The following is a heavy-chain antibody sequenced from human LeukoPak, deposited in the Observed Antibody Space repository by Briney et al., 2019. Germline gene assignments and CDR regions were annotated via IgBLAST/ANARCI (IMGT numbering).Heavy chain of an antibody. CDR1: GGSFSGYY. Sequence: SETLSLTCAVYGGSFSGYYWSWIRQPPGKGLEWIGEINHSGSTNYNPSLKSRVTISVDTSKNQFSLKLSSVTAADTAVYYCASALYCSSPSCSPFDYWGQGTLVTVSS. J-gene: IGHJ4*02. CDR3: ASALYCSSPSCSPFDY. V-gene: IGHV4-34*01. D-gene: IGHD2-2*01. CDR2: INHSGST.